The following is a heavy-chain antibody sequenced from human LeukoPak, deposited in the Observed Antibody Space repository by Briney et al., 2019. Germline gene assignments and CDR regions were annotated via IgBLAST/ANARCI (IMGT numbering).Heavy chain of an antibody. D-gene: IGHD3-10*01. CDR3: AKDLVTMVRGSAMDV. CDR1: GFIFSTYS. J-gene: IGHJ6*02. Sequence: GGSLRLSCAASGFIFSTYSMNWVRQAPGKGLEWVSSISASSTYIKYADSVKGRFTISRDNAKNSLYLQMNSLRAEDTAVYYCAKDLVTMVRGSAMDVWGQGTTVTVSS. V-gene: IGHV3-21*01. CDR2: ISASSTYI.